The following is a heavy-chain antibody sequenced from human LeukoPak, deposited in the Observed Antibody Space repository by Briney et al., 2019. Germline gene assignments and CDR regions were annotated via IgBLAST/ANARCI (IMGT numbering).Heavy chain of an antibody. J-gene: IGHJ4*02. CDR2: IRYDGSNK. V-gene: IGHV3-30*02. D-gene: IGHD3/OR15-3a*01. CDR3: AKDTRTGYYIGYYFDY. Sequence: PGGSLRLSCTASGFTFSSYGMHWVRQAPGKGLEWVAFIRYDGSNKYYADSVKGRFTISRDNSKNTLYLQMNTLRAEDTAVYYCAKDTRTGYYIGYYFDYWGQGTLVTVSS. CDR1: GFTFSSYG.